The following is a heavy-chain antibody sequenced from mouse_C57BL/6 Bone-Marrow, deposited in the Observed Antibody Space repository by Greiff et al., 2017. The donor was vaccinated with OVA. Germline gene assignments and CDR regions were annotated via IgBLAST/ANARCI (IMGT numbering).Heavy chain of an antibody. D-gene: IGHD1-1*01. CDR2: IDPENGDT. J-gene: IGHJ1*03. CDR3: TPIYYYGRGYFDV. CDR1: GFNIKDDY. V-gene: IGHV14-4*01. Sequence: VQLKQSGAELVRPGASVKLSCTASGFNIKDDYMHWVKQRPEQGLEWIGWIDPENGDTEYASKFQGQATITADTSSNTAYLQLSSLTSEEPAVYYFTPIYYYGRGYFDVWGTGPTVTVSS.